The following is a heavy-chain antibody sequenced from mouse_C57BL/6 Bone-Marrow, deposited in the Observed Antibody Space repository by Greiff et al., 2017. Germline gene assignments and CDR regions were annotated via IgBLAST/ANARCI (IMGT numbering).Heavy chain of an antibody. CDR2: IDPATGGT. CDR1: GYTFTDYE. D-gene: IGHD2-3*01. CDR3: TRRGYYALFAMDY. V-gene: IGHV1-15*01. Sequence: QVQLQQSGAELVRPGASVTLSCKASGYTFTDYEMHWVKQTPVHGLEWIGAIDPATGGTAYNQKFKGKAILTADKSSSTAYMELRSLTSGGSAVYYCTRRGYYALFAMDYWGQGTSVTVSS. J-gene: IGHJ4*01.